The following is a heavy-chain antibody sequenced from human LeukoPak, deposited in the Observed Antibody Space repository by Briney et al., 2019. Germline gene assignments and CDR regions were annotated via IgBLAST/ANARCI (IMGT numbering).Heavy chain of an antibody. D-gene: IGHD3-10*01. J-gene: IGHJ4*02. Sequence: SETLSLTCTVSGGSISSYYWSWIRQPAGKGLEWIGRIYTSGSTNYNPSLMSRVTMSVDTSKNQFSLKLSSVTAADTAVYYCARDRTTYGSGSYHDYWGQGTLVTVSS. CDR1: GGSISSYY. CDR3: ARDRTTYGSGSYHDY. V-gene: IGHV4-4*07. CDR2: IYTSGST.